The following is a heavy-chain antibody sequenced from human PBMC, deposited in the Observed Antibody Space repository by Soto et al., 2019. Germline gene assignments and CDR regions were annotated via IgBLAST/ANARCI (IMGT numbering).Heavy chain of an antibody. V-gene: IGHV4-30-4*01. J-gene: IGHJ6*02. CDR3: ARDRAKWKDYYYYGMDV. CDR1: GGYISSGDDF. Sequence: QVQLQESGPGLVKPSQTLSLTCTVSGGYISSGDDFCTWIRQPTGKGLEWIGYIYYSGSTYYNPSLKSRLTMSVYTSKHQFSLKLSSVTAADTDVYYCARDRAKWKDYYYYGMDVWGQGTTVTVSS. D-gene: IGHD1-20*01. CDR2: IYYSGST.